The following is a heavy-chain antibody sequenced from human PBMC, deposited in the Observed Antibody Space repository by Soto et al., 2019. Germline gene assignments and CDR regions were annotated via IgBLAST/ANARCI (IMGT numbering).Heavy chain of an antibody. D-gene: IGHD3-3*01. J-gene: IGHJ4*02. CDR2: INHSGGT. CDR3: ATAHYDFWSGFSQKYYFDY. Sequence: QVHLQQWGAGLLKPSETLSLTCAVYGGSFSGYYRNWIRQSPGKGLEWIGDINHSGGTNYNPSLKSRVTISLDTSKNQFSLRLSSVPAADTAVYYCATAHYDFWSGFSQKYYFDYWGQGTQVTVCS. V-gene: IGHV4-34*01. CDR1: GGSFSGYY.